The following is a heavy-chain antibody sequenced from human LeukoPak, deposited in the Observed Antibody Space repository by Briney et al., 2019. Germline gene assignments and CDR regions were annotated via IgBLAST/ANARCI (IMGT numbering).Heavy chain of an antibody. D-gene: IGHD1-26*01. Sequence: ASVKVSCKASGYTFTGYYMHWVRQAPGQGLEWMGWINPNSGGTNYAQKFQGRVTMTRGTSISTAYMELSRLRSDDTAVYYCARDPSIVGATGSDYWGQGTLVTVSS. V-gene: IGHV1-2*02. CDR2: INPNSGGT. CDR3: ARDPSIVGATGSDY. J-gene: IGHJ4*02. CDR1: GYTFTGYY.